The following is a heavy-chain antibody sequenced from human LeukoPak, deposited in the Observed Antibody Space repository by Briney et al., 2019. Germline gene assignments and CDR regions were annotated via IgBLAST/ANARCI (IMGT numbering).Heavy chain of an antibody. V-gene: IGHV5-51*01. CDR2: IYPGDSDT. CDR3: ARSYCSGGSCYSFDY. D-gene: IGHD2-15*01. J-gene: IGHJ4*02. Sequence: GESLKISGKGSGYSFTSYWSGWVGPIPGKGLEWSGIIYPGDSDTRYSPSFQGQVTISPDKSISTAYLQWSSLKASDSAMYYCARSYCSGGSCYSFDYWGQGTLVTVSS. CDR1: GYSFTSYW.